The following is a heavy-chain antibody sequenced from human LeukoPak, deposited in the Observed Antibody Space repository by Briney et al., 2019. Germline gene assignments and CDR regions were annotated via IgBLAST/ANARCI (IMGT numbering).Heavy chain of an antibody. V-gene: IGHV3-23*01. D-gene: IGHD6-19*01. J-gene: IGHJ4*02. CDR1: GFTFRSYA. CDR2: ISGSGGDT. CDR3: AKTTAGYSSGRYPGWPVDY. Sequence: PGGSLRLSCAASGFTFRSYAIYWVRQAPGKGLEWVSGISGSGGDTYFADSVKDRFTISRDNSKNTVFLQMDRLRAEDTAVYYRAKTTAGYSSGRYPGWPVDYWGQGTLVTVSS.